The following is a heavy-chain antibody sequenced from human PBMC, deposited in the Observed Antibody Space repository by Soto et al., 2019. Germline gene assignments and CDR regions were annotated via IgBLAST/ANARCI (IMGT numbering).Heavy chain of an antibody. Sequence: QLQLQESGPGLVKPSETLSLTCSVSGGSFSNREYCWGWIRQPPGKGLEWIGSIYYSGSPYYNPSVKSRLTISVDTSKNLFSLKLTYVTAADTAVYYCASLKGRVGYSYGSIDHWGQGTLVTVSS. CDR1: GGSFSNREYC. V-gene: IGHV4-39*01. D-gene: IGHD5-18*01. CDR2: IYYSGSP. J-gene: IGHJ4*02. CDR3: ASLKGRVGYSYGSIDH.